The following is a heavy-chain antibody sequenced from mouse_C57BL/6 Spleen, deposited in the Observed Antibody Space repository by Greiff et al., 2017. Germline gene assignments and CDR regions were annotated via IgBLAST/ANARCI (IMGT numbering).Heavy chain of an antibody. CDR3: ARSGDRYAMDY. CDR1: GYTFTGYW. V-gene: IGHV1-9*01. CDR2: ILPGSGST. J-gene: IGHJ4*01. Sequence: QVQLQQSGAELMKPGASVKLSCKATGYTFTGYWIEWVKQRPGHGLEWIGEILPGSGSTNYTEKFKGKATFTADTSSNTAYMQLSSLTTEDSAIYYCARSGDRYAMDYWGQGTSVTVSS. D-gene: IGHD2-13*01.